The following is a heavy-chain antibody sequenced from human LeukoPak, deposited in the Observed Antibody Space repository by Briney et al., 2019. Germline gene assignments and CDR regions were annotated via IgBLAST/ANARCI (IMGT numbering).Heavy chain of an antibody. CDR3: AREVVAAAGTVDY. J-gene: IGHJ4*02. V-gene: IGHV4-59*01. Sequence: SETLSLTCTVSGDSIRSYYWSWIRQPPGKGLEWIGYIYYSGSTNYNPSLKSRVTISVDTSKDQFSLKLSSVTAADTAVYYCAREVVAAAGTVDYWGQGTLVTVSS. D-gene: IGHD6-13*01. CDR2: IYYSGST. CDR1: GDSIRSYY.